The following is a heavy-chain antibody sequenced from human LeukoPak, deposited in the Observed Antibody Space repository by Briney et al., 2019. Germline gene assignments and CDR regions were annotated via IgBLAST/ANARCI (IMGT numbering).Heavy chain of an antibody. D-gene: IGHD6-19*01. V-gene: IGHV4-34*01. Sequence: PSETLSLTCAVYGGSFSGYYWSWIRQPPGKGLEWIGEINHSGSTNYNPSLKSRVTISVDTSKNQFSLKLSSVTAADTAVYYCARGRHGWPVESNWFDPWGQGTLVTVSS. CDR1: GGSFSGYY. J-gene: IGHJ5*02. CDR2: INHSGST. CDR3: ARGRHGWPVESNWFDP.